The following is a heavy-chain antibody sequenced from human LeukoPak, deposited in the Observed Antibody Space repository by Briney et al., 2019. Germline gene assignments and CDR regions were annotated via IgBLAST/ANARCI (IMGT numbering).Heavy chain of an antibody. CDR2: ISWNRGSI. Sequence: GGSLRLSCAASGFTFDDYAMHWARQAPGKGLEWVSGISWNRGSIGYADSVKGRFTISRDNAKNSLYLQMNSLRAEDTALYYCAKGGCSSTSCYVDDPWGQGTLVTVSS. CDR3: AKGGCSSTSCYVDDP. CDR1: GFTFDDYA. V-gene: IGHV3-9*01. D-gene: IGHD2-2*01. J-gene: IGHJ5*02.